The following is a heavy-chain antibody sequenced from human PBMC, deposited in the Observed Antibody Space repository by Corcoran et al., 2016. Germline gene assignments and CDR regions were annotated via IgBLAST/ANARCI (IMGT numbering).Heavy chain of an antibody. V-gene: IGHV3-53*01. J-gene: IGHJ6*02. D-gene: IGHD6-19*01. CDR1: GFTVSSNY. CDR2: IYSVGST. CDR3: ALRTSSGGWSAYYYYGMDV. Sequence: EVQLVESGGGLIQPGGSLRLSCAASGFTVSSNYMSWVRQAPGKGLEWVAVIYSVGSTYYADSVKGRFTISSDNSTNTLYLQMNSLRAEDTAVYYCALRTSSGGWSAYYYYGMDVWGQGTTVTVSS.